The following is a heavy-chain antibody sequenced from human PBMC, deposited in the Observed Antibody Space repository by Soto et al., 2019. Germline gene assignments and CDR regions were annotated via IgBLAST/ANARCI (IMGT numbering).Heavy chain of an antibody. CDR1: GGSISSGGYY. V-gene: IGHV4-31*03. J-gene: IGHJ4*02. D-gene: IGHD7-27*01. CDR2: IYYNGDT. CDR3: ARSHRDNWGSPDYFDY. Sequence: QVQLQESGPGLVKPSQTLSLTCTVSGGSISSGGYYWSWIRQHPGKGLEWIGYIYYNGDTYYNPSPKIRVSLTIDTSKNQFTLRLTSVTAADTAVYYCARSHRDNWGSPDYFDYWGQGTLVTVSS.